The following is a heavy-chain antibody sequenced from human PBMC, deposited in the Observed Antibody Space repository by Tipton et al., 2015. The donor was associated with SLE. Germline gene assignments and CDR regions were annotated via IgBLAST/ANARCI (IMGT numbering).Heavy chain of an antibody. V-gene: IGHV3-23*01. CDR2: ISGGGTNA. CDR1: GFTFINYA. D-gene: IGHD3-10*01. Sequence: SLRLSCAASGFTFINYAMIWVRQAPGKGLKWVSTISGGGTNADYADSVQGRFTISRDNSKNMLYLLMNSLRADDTAVYYCARSERGLWFGDMDVWGKGTTVIVSS. J-gene: IGHJ6*03. CDR3: ARSERGLWFGDMDV.